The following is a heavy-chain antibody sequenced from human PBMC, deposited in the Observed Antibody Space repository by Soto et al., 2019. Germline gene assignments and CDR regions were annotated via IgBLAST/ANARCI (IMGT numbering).Heavy chain of an antibody. D-gene: IGHD3-16*01. CDR2: IIPIFDSR. J-gene: IGHJ6*02. CDR1: RDTFSKYA. Sequence: QVQLVQSGADVKKPGSSVKVSCKASRDTFSKYAFNWVRQAPGQGLEWMGWIIPIFDSRNYAEKFQGRVTITADESTSTAYMELRSLRFEDTAVYYCARGETYLGVWGQGTTVTVSS. V-gene: IGHV1-69*01. CDR3: ARGETYLGV.